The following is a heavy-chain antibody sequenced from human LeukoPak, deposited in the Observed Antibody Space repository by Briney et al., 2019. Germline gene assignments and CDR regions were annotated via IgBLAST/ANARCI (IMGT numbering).Heavy chain of an antibody. D-gene: IGHD3-9*01. CDR3: ASPPWAYYDILTGFTGDV. Sequence: PGGSLRLSCAASGFTFSSYALHWVRQAPGKGLEWVAVISYDGSIKSYADSVKGRFTISRDNSKNTLYVQMNSLRAEDTAVYYCASPPWAYYDILTGFTGDVWGQGTTVTVSS. V-gene: IGHV3-30-3*01. CDR1: GFTFSSYA. J-gene: IGHJ6*02. CDR2: ISYDGSIK.